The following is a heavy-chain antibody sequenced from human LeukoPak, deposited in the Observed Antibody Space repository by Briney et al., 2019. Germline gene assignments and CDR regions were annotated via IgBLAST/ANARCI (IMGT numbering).Heavy chain of an antibody. D-gene: IGHD4-17*01. CDR1: GGSISSSSYY. V-gene: IGHV4-39*07. Sequence: PSETLSLTCTVSGGSISSSSYYWGWIRQPPGKGLEWIGSIYYSGSTYYNPSLKSRVTISVDTSKNQFSLKLSSVTAADTAVYYCARGRVRVLRCSYFDYWGQGTLVTVSS. CDR2: IYYSGST. J-gene: IGHJ4*02. CDR3: ARGRVRVLRCSYFDY.